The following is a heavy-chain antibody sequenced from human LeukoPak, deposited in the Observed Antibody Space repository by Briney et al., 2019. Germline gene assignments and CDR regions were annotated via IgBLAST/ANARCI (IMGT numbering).Heavy chain of an antibody. Sequence: PGGSLRLSCAASGFTVSSTYMSWVNQAPGKGLEWVSVIYSGGGTYYADSVKGRFTISRDSSKNTLYLQMNSLRVEDTAMYYCAGSHYYDSSGSFDYWGQGTLVTVSS. CDR3: AGSHYYDSSGSFDY. J-gene: IGHJ4*02. CDR2: IYSGGGT. CDR1: GFTVSSTY. V-gene: IGHV3-53*01. D-gene: IGHD3-22*01.